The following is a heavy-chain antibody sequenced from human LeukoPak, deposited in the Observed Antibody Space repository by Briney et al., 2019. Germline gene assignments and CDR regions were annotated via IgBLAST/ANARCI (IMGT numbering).Heavy chain of an antibody. Sequence: PGGSLRPSCAASGFTFSSYWMHWVRQAPGKGLVWVSRINSDGSSTNYADSVKGRFTISRDNAKNTLSLQMNSLRAEDTALYYCARSPDSSGYYDYWGQGTLVTVSS. CDR1: GFTFSSYW. CDR3: ARSPDSSGYYDY. D-gene: IGHD3-22*01. V-gene: IGHV3-74*01. CDR2: INSDGSST. J-gene: IGHJ4*02.